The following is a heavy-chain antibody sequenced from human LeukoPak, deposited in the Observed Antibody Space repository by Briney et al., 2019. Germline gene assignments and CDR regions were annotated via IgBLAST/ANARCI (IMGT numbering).Heavy chain of an antibody. V-gene: IGHV4-59*01. CDR3: ARETPGAGHFDY. CDR2: IYYSGST. Sequence: SETLSLTCTVSGGSISSYYWSWIRQPPGKGLEWIGYIYYSGSTNYNPSLKSRVTISVDTSKNQFSLKLSSVTAADTAVYYCARETPGAGHFDYWGQGSLVTVSS. CDR1: GGSISSYY. D-gene: IGHD7-27*01. J-gene: IGHJ4*02.